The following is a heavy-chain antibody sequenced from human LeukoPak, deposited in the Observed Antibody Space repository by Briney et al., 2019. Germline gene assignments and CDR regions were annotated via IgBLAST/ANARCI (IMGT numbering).Heavy chain of an antibody. V-gene: IGHV4-34*01. J-gene: IGHJ3*02. CDR2: INHSGST. CDR1: GGSFSGYY. D-gene: IGHD4-17*01. Sequence: SETLSLTCAVYGGSFSGYYWSWIRQPPGKGLEWIGEINHSGSTNYNPSLKSRVTISVDTSKNQFSLKLSSVTAADTAVYYCARHTVSGNPDAFDIWAKGQWSPSLQ. CDR3: ARHTVSGNPDAFDI.